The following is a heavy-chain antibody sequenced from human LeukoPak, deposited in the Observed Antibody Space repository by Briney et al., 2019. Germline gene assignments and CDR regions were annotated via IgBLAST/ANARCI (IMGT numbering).Heavy chain of an antibody. J-gene: IGHJ5*02. CDR3: ARHYYGSGINWFDP. CDR1: GVSITNYY. V-gene: IGHV4-59*08. D-gene: IGHD3-10*01. CDR2: VYSASA. Sequence: PSETLSLTCSVSGVSITNYYWSWFRQSPGKGLEWIGYVYSASANYNPSLKSRVTISVDTSKNQFSLNLYSVTAADTAVYYCARHYYGSGINWFDPWGQGTLVTVSS.